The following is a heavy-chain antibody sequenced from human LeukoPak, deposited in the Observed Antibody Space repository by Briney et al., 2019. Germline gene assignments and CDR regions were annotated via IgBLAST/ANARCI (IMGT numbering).Heavy chain of an antibody. J-gene: IGHJ4*02. V-gene: IGHV3-74*01. CDR1: GFTFSTYW. Sequence: GGSLRLSCAASGFTFSTYWMHWVRQAPGEGLVWVSRIKSDGSSTNYADSVKGRFTISRDNAKNTLYLQMNSLRAEDTAVYYCARFGSSWDLDYWGQGTLVTVSS. CDR3: ARFGSSWDLDY. CDR2: IKSDGSST. D-gene: IGHD6-13*01.